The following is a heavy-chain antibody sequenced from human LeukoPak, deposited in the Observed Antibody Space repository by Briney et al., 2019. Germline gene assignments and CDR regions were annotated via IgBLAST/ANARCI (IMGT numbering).Heavy chain of an antibody. CDR1: GYSFTSYW. D-gene: IGHD3-10*01. CDR3: AGSEESYYYGSGSRYYYYYYYMDV. V-gene: IGHV5-51*01. Sequence: GESLQISCKGSGYSFTSYWIGWGRQMPGKGLEWMGIIYPVDSDTRYSPSFQGQVTISADKSINTSYLTRSSLTAADTAMFYWAGSEESYYYGSGSRYYYYYYYMDVWGKGTTVTVAS. J-gene: IGHJ6*03. CDR2: IYPVDSDT.